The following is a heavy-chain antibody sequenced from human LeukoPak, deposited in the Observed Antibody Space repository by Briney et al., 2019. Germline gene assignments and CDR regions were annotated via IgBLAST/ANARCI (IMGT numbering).Heavy chain of an antibody. V-gene: IGHV3-23*01. CDR3: AKDSTIFGAKTHFDY. Sequence: GGSLRLSCAGAEFTFSSYAMSWVRQAPGKGLEWVSAIVGSGLTTYYADSVKGRFTISRDNSKNTLYLQMSSLRAEDTAVYYCAKDSTIFGAKTHFDYWGQGTLVTVSS. J-gene: IGHJ4*02. CDR2: IVGSGLTT. D-gene: IGHD3-3*01. CDR1: EFTFSSYA.